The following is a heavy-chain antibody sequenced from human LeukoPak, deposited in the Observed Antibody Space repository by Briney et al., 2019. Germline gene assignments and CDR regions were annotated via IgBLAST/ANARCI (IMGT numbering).Heavy chain of an antibody. Sequence: GGSLRLSCAASGFTFSSYGMHWVRQAPGKGLEWVAVISYDGSNKYYADSVKGRFTISRDNSKNTLYLQMNSLRAEDTAVYYCAKALYYDFWSGPSAYWGQGTLVTVSS. V-gene: IGHV3-30*18. D-gene: IGHD3-3*01. CDR1: GFTFSSYG. CDR3: AKALYYDFWSGPSAY. CDR2: ISYDGSNK. J-gene: IGHJ4*02.